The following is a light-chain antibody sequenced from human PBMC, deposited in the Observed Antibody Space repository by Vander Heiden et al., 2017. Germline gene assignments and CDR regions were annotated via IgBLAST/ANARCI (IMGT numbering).Light chain of an antibody. CDR3: QCYDNGRNLV. Sequence: QSVLTQPPSVSRAHGQRVTISCTGSNTNLGGGYRVHGYQQVPGTAPKLLIYNNNNRPSGVPDRFSGSNSGTSASLTITGLQAEDEADYYCQCYDNGRNLVFGGGTKVTVL. J-gene: IGLJ2*01. CDR1: NTNLGGGYR. V-gene: IGLV1-40*01. CDR2: NNN.